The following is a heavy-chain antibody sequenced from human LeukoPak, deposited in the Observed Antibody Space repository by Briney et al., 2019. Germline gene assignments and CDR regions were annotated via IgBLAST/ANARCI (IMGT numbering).Heavy chain of an antibody. J-gene: IGHJ3*02. D-gene: IGHD3-22*01. CDR2: ISSSSTTI. V-gene: IGHV3-48*04. Sequence: GGSLRLSCAASGFTFSSYSMMWVRQAPGKGLEWVSYISSSSTTIYYADSVKGRFTISRDNAKNSLYLQMNSLRAEDTAVYYCARDLSYDSSGYDAFDIWGQGTMVTVSS. CDR1: GFTFSSYS. CDR3: ARDLSYDSSGYDAFDI.